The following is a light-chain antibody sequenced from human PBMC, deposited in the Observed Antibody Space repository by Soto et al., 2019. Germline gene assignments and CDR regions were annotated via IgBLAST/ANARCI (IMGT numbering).Light chain of an antibody. J-gene: IGLJ3*02. Sequence: QSALTQPASVSGSPGQSITISCTGTSSDVGSSNLVSWYQQHPGKAPKLIIYEGSKRPSGVSDRFSGSKTGNTASLTISGLQAEDEADYYCCSYAGSSTWVFGGGTKLTVL. CDR2: EGS. CDR3: CSYAGSSTWV. V-gene: IGLV2-23*01. CDR1: SSDVGSSNL.